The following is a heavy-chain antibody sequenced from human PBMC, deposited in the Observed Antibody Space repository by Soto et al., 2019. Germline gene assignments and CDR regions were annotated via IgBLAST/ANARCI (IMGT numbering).Heavy chain of an antibody. D-gene: IGHD3-16*01. V-gene: IGHV4-39*01. CDR3: ARQWGDYVCDY. J-gene: IGHJ4*02. Sequence: SETLSLTCSVSGDSISSVAHYWAWVRQPPGKGLEWIGSLYYTGSTYYNPSLKSRAAISIDTSKNQFSLNLMSTTAADTAVYYCARQWGDYVCDYWGQGTLVTVS. CDR2: LYYTGST. CDR1: GDSISSVAHY.